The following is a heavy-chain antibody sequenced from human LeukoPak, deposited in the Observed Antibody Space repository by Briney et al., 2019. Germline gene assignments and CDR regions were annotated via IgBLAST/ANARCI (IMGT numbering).Heavy chain of an antibody. CDR3: ARLGGIAARRPRLALDYYYMDV. V-gene: IGHV4-59*01. J-gene: IGHJ6*03. CDR2: IYYSGTT. Sequence: SETLSLTCTVSGGSISPYYWSWFRQPPGKGLEWIGFIYYSGTTNYNPSLKSRATMSVDTSKNQFSLKLSSVTAADTAVYYCARLGGIAARRPRLALDYYYMDVWGKGTTVTVSS. CDR1: GGSISPYY. D-gene: IGHD6-6*01.